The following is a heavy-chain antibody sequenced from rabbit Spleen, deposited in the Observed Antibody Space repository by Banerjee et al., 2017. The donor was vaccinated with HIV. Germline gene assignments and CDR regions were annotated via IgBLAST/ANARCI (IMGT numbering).Heavy chain of an antibody. D-gene: IGHD6-1*01. CDR2: IGFGSTGNT. J-gene: IGHJ4*01. V-gene: IGHV1S45*01. Sequence: QEQLVESGGGLVPPEGSLTLTCTASGFSFSSRYYMCWVRQAPGKGLEWIGCIGFGSTGNTYYASWAKGRFTISKTSSTTVTLQMTSLTAADTATYFCARSTYGWNFGLWGPGTLVTVS. CDR3: ARSTYGWNFGL. CDR1: GFSFSSRYY.